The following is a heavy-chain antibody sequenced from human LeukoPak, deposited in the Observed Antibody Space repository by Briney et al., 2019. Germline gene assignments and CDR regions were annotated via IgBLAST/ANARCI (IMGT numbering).Heavy chain of an antibody. V-gene: IGHV4-4*02. D-gene: IGHD3-16*01. Sequence: SETLSLTCAVSGGSISTNNWWSWVRQPPGKGLEWIGEIYHTGSTNYSPSLRSRVTMSIDRSNNQFSLNLNSVTAADTAVYYCAKSGDYLWDYWGQGTLVTVSS. CDR3: AKSGDYLWDY. J-gene: IGHJ4*02. CDR2: IYHTGST. CDR1: GGSISTNNW.